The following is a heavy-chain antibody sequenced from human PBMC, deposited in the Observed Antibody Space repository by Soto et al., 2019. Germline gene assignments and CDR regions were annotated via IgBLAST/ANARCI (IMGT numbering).Heavy chain of an antibody. D-gene: IGHD4-17*01. V-gene: IGHV3-7*01. Sequence: GSLRLSCAASGFTFSNYWMSWVRQAPGKGLEWVANIKQDGSETYYVDSVKGRFTISRDNAKNSLYLQMNSLRAEDTAVYYCARHPGPDYGDCANYYYYGLDVWSKGPTVTVSS. CDR2: IKQDGSET. CDR3: ARHPGPDYGDCANYYYYGLDV. CDR1: GFTFSNYW. J-gene: IGHJ6*04.